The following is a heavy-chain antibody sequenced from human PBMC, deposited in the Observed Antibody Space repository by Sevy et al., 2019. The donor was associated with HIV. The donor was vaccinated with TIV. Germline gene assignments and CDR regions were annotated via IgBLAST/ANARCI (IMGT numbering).Heavy chain of an antibody. Sequence: GGSLRLSCVGSGFTFSSYWMTWVRQAPGKGLEWVANIKQDGSEKYYMDSVKGRFTISRDNVKKSLYLEMNSLRDEDTDVYYCARVQQWLANYFYYYGMDVWGQGTTVTVS. J-gene: IGHJ6*02. CDR2: IKQDGSEK. V-gene: IGHV3-7*01. CDR1: GFTFSSYW. CDR3: ARVQQWLANYFYYYGMDV. D-gene: IGHD6-19*01.